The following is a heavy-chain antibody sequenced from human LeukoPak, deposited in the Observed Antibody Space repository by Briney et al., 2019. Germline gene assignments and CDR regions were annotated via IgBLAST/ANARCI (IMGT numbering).Heavy chain of an antibody. J-gene: IGHJ4*02. CDR1: GFTFSSYW. CDR2: IEQDGSEI. CDR3: ASSYSSSWYYFDY. V-gene: IGHV3-7*01. D-gene: IGHD6-13*01. Sequence: GGSLRLSCAASGFTFSSYWMSWVRQAPGKGLEWVANIEQDGSEIYYVDSVKGRFTISRDNAKNSLSLQMNSLRAEDTAVYYCASSYSSSWYYFDYWGQGTLVTVSS.